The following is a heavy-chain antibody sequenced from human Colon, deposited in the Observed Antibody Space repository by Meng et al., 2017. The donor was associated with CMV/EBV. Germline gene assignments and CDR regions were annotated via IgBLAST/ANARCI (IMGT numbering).Heavy chain of an antibody. CDR3: AHGSAIFGVEGWFDP. CDR1: GCYLSTSGVG. J-gene: IGHJ5*02. Sequence: GCYLSTSGVGVGWIRQPPGKALEWLELIYWNDDKRYSPYLKSRLNITKDTSKNQVVLTMTNMDPVDTATYYCAHGSAIFGVEGWFDPWGQGTLVNVSS. CDR2: IYWNDDK. V-gene: IGHV2-5*01. D-gene: IGHD3-3*01.